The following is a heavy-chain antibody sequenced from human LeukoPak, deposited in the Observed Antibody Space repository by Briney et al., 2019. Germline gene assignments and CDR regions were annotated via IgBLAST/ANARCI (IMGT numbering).Heavy chain of an antibody. V-gene: IGHV4-34*01. D-gene: IGHD5-12*01. CDR1: GGSFSGYF. J-gene: IGHJ3*02. Sequence: SETLSLTCGVYGGSFSGYFWSWIRQSPGKGLEWIGEVNHDGSTNYNPSLKSRVTISVDTSKNQFSLKLSSVTAADTAVYYCARDGYEDAFDIWGQGTMVTVSS. CDR3: ARDGYEDAFDI. CDR2: VNHDGST.